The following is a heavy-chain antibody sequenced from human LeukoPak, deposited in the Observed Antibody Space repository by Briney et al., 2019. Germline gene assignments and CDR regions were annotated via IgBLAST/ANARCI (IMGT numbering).Heavy chain of an antibody. CDR3: ARGYSSGWFEVPWFDP. CDR2: ISSSGSTI. CDR1: GFTFSSYE. V-gene: IGHV3-48*03. J-gene: IGHJ5*02. Sequence: GGSLRLSCAASGFTFSSYEMNWVRQAPGKGLEWVSYISSSGSTIYYADSVKGRFTISRDNAKNSLYLQMNSLRAEDTAVYYCARGYSSGWFEVPWFDPWGQGTLVTVSS. D-gene: IGHD6-19*01.